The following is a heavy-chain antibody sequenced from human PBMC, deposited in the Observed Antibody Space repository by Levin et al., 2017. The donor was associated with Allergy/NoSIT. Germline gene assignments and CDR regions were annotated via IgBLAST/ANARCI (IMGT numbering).Heavy chain of an antibody. V-gene: IGHV4-39*01. D-gene: IGHD6-13*01. CDR1: GGSISSSSYY. J-gene: IGHJ4*02. Sequence: PSQTLSLTCTVSGGSISSSSYYWGWIRQPPGKGLEWIGSIYYSGSTYYNPSLKSRVTISVDTSKNQFSLKLSSVTAADTAVYYCARHVRSSSWRAGFDYWGQGTLVTVSS. CDR2: IYYSGST. CDR3: ARHVRSSSWRAGFDY.